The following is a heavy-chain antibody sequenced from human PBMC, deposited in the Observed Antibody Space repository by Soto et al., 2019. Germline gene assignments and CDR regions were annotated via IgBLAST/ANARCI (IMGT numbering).Heavy chain of an antibody. V-gene: IGHV1-3*01. J-gene: IGHJ4*02. D-gene: IGHD6-19*01. CDR1: GYTFTSYA. CDR2: INAGNGNT. Sequence: QVQLVQSGAEVKKPGASVKVSCKASGYTFTSYAMHWVRQAPGQRLEWMGWINAGNGNTKYSQKFQGRVTITRDTSASTAYMEVSSLRSEDTAVYYCASGGGEAVADFDYWGQGTLVTVSS. CDR3: ASGGGEAVADFDY.